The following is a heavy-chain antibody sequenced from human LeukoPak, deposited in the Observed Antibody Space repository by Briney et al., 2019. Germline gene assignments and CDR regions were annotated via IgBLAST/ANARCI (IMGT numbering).Heavy chain of an antibody. CDR2: ISYDGSNK. CDR1: GFTFSNYG. D-gene: IGHD6-19*01. V-gene: IGHV3-30*12. Sequence: PGRSLRLSCAASGFTFSNYGMHWVRQAPGKGLEWVAVISYDGSNKYYADSVKGRFTLSRDNAKNSLYLQMNSLRDEDTAVYYCARGPISGWSADYWGQGTLVTVSS. J-gene: IGHJ4*02. CDR3: ARGPISGWSADY.